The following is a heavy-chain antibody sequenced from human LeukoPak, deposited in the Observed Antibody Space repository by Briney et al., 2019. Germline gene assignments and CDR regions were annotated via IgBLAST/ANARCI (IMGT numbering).Heavy chain of an antibody. Sequence: GRSLRLSCAASGFTFSSYAMHWVRQAPGRGLEWVAAISYDGSNKYYADSVKGRFTISTDTSKNTLYLQMNSLRAEDTAVYYCAGGPYYDSSGYLPNYYGMDVWGQGTTVAVSS. J-gene: IGHJ6*02. CDR2: ISYDGSNK. CDR1: GFTFSSYA. V-gene: IGHV3-30*04. D-gene: IGHD3-22*01. CDR3: AGGPYYDSSGYLPNYYGMDV.